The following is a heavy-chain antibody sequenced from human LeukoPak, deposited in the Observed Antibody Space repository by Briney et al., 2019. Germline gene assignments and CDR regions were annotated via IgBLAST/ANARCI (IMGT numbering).Heavy chain of an antibody. CDR1: GYTFTSYD. J-gene: IGHJ4*02. CDR2: INPNSGGT. CDR3: ARDPPHYYGSGSRYFDY. D-gene: IGHD3-10*01. Sequence: ASVKVSCKASGYTFTSYDINWVRQAPGQGLEWMGWINPNSGGTNYAQKFQGRVTMTRDTSISTAYMELSRPRSDDTAVYYCARDPPHYYGSGSRYFDYWGQGTLVTVSS. V-gene: IGHV1-2*02.